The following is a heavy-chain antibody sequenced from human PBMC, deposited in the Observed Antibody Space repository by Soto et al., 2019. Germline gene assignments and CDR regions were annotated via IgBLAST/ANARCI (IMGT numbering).Heavy chain of an antibody. CDR2: IIPIFGTA. CDR3: ARDSAIAVAGTGRYFDL. J-gene: IGHJ2*01. CDR1: GGTFSSYA. Sequence: QVQLVQSGAEVKKPGSSVKVSCKASGGTFSSYAISWVRQAPGQGLEWMGGIIPIFGTANYAQKFQGRVTITADESTSTAYMELSSPRSEDTAVYYCARDSAIAVAGTGRYFDLWGRGTLVTVSS. V-gene: IGHV1-69*12. D-gene: IGHD6-19*01.